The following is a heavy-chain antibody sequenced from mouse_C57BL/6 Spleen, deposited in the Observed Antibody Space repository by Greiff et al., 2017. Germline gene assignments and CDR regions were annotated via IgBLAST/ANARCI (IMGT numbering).Heavy chain of an antibody. CDR3: AKGELPDYYGSSYSWFAY. V-gene: IGHV1-9*01. D-gene: IGHD1-1*01. CDR2: ILPGSGST. CDR1: GYTFTGYW. Sequence: VKVVESGAELMKPGASVKLSCKATGYTFTGYWIEWVKQRPGHGLEWIGEILPGSGSTNYNEKFKGKATFTADTSSNTAYMQLSSLTTEDSAIYYCAKGELPDYYGSSYSWFAYWGQGTLVTVSA. J-gene: IGHJ3*01.